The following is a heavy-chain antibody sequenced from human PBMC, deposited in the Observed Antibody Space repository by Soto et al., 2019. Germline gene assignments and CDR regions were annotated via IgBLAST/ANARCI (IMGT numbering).Heavy chain of an antibody. CDR2: INPSGGST. CDR3: ARDLDYYDSSGYHRGCWFDP. Sequence: ASVKVSCKASVYTFASYYMHWVRQAPGQGLEWMGIINPSGGSTSYAQKFQGRVTMTRDTSTSTVYMELSSLRSEDTAVYYCARDLDYYDSSGYHRGCWFDPWGQGTLVTVSS. J-gene: IGHJ5*02. V-gene: IGHV1-46*01. CDR1: VYTFASYY. D-gene: IGHD3-22*01.